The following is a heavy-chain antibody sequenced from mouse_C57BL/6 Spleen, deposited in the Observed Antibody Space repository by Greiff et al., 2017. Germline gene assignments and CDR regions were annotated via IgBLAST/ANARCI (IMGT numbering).Heavy chain of an antibody. CDR3: ARDGDYYGSSHYFDY. J-gene: IGHJ2*01. V-gene: IGHV5-4*01. CDR1: GFTFSSYA. CDR2: ISDGGSYT. D-gene: IGHD1-1*01. Sequence: EVQGVESGGGLVKPGGSLKLSCAASGFTFSSYAMSWVRQTPEKRLEWVATISDGGSYTYYPDNVKGRFTISRDNAKNNLYLQMSHLKSEDTAMYYCARDGDYYGSSHYFDYWGQGTTRTVSS.